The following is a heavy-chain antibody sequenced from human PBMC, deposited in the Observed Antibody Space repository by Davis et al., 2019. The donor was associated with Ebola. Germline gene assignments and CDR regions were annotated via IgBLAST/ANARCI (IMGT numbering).Heavy chain of an antibody. CDR2: IAGSGGST. J-gene: IGHJ4*02. V-gene: IGHV3-23*01. CDR1: GGSISSYY. D-gene: IGHD1-1*01. Sequence: ETLSLTCTVSGGSISSYYWSWVRQAPGKGLEWVSAIAGSGGSTYHADSVKGRFTISRDNSKNTLYLQMKSLRAEDTAVYYCAKGPETGRFEYWGQGTLVTVSA. CDR3: AKGPETGRFEY.